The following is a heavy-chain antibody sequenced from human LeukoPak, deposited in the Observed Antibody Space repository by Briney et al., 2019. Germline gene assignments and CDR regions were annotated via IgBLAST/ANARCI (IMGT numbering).Heavy chain of an antibody. Sequence: SETLSLTCTVSGGSISSSSYYWGWIRQPPGKGLEWIGSIYYSGSTYYSPSLKSRVTISVDTSKNQFSLKLSSVTAADTAVYYCARGVYYYDSRGAFDIWGQGTMVTVSS. CDR3: ARGVYYYDSRGAFDI. CDR2: IYYSGST. V-gene: IGHV4-39*01. CDR1: GGSISSSSYY. D-gene: IGHD3-22*01. J-gene: IGHJ3*02.